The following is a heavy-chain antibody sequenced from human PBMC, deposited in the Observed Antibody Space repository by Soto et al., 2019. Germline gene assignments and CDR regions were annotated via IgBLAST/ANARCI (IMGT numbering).Heavy chain of an antibody. CDR2: INFNSGGT. Sequence: ASVKVSWRDCGYRFAGYYMRWVRQAPGQGLEWMGWINFNSGGTNYAQHFRGRVTMTRDTSISTAYMELRRLRSDDTAVYYWAIDPGYYGMDVWGQGTTVTVSS. V-gene: IGHV1-2*02. CDR1: GYRFAGYY. J-gene: IGHJ6*02. CDR3: AIDPGYYGMDV.